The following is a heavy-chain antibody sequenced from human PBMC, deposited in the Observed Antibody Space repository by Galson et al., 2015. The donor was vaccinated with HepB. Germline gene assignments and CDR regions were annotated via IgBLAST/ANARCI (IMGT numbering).Heavy chain of an antibody. CDR1: GFTFSSYS. J-gene: IGHJ4*02. V-gene: IGHV3-48*02. CDR2: ISSSSSTI. D-gene: IGHD3-3*01. Sequence: SLRLSCAASGFTFSSYSMNWVRQAPGKGLEWVSYISSSSSTIYYADSVKGRFTISRDNVKNSLYLQMNSLRDEDTAVYYCARSDFWSGYYAFFDYWGQGTLVTVSS. CDR3: ARSDFWSGYYAFFDY.